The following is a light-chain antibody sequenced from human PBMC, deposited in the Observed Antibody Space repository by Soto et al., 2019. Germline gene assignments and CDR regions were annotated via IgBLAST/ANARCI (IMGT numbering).Light chain of an antibody. CDR3: QQRSNWPLT. CDR2: DAS. J-gene: IGKJ4*01. CDR1: QSLRRS. Sequence: KQSADTRAGSLGERATLSCRASQSLRRSLAWYQQKPGQAPRLLIHDASTRATGIPARFSGSGSGTDFTLTISSLEPEDFAVYYCQQRSNWPLTFCGGTKL. V-gene: IGKV3-11*01.